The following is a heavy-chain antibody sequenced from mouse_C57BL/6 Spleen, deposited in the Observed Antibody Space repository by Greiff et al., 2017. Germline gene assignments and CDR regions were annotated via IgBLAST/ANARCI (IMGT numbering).Heavy chain of an antibody. CDR2: INPNNGGT. J-gene: IGHJ4*01. D-gene: IGHD1-1*01. V-gene: IGHV1-18*01. CDR3: ARGSRDAMDY. CDR1: GYTFTDYN. Sequence: VQLQQSGPELVKPGASVKIPCKASGYTFTDYNTDWVKQSHGKSLEWIGDINPNNGGTIYNQKFKGKATLTVDKSSSTAYMELRSLTSEDTAVYYCARGSRDAMDYWGQGTSVTVSS.